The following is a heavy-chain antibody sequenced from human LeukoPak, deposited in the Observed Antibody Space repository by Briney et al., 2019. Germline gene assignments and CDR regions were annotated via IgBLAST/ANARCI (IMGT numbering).Heavy chain of an antibody. J-gene: IGHJ3*01. CDR2: VHHSGIT. CDR1: GGFISSGGYY. D-gene: IGHD3-22*01. Sequence: NPSETLSLTCVVSGGFISSGGYYWGWIRHPPEKGLEWIGSVHHSGITYYNTSLKSRVTISVDKSKNQFSLELTSATAADTAVYYCARNPPNYYDSSGRMGAFDVWGQGTMVTVSS. CDR3: ARNPPNYYDSSGRMGAFDV. V-gene: IGHV4-39*01.